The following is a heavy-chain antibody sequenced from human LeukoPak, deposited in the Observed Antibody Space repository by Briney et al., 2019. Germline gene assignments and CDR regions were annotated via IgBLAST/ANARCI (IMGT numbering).Heavy chain of an antibody. CDR1: GYTFTDYY. V-gene: IGHV1-69*13. D-gene: IGHD3-22*01. J-gene: IGHJ4*02. CDR2: IIPIFGTT. Sequence: SVKVSCKASGYTFTDYYMHWVRQAPGQGLEWMGGIIPIFGTTNYAQKLQGRVTITADESTSTAYMELSSLRSEDTAVYYCASRTYTYDSSGYYRRNYYFDYWGQGTLVTVSS. CDR3: ASRTYTYDSSGYYRRNYYFDY.